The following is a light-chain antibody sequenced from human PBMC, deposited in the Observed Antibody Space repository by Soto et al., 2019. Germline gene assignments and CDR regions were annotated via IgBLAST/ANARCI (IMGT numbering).Light chain of an antibody. CDR2: GAS. V-gene: IGKV3-20*01. CDR1: QTVTSNY. Sequence: EIVLAQSPGTLSSAPGDRARLSCRASQTVTSNYLAWYQQKPGQAPRLLFFGASIRATGLPDRFSGGGSGTDFTLTISRLEPEDFAVYYCQQYGSSPGTFGQGTKVDIK. CDR3: QQYGSSPGT. J-gene: IGKJ1*01.